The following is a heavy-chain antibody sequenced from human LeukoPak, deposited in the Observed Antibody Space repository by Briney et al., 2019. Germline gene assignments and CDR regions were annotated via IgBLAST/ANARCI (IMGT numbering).Heavy chain of an antibody. CDR3: AKDPVARFYYYDSSGYYFDY. CDR2: ISGSGGST. CDR1: GFTFSSYA. D-gene: IGHD3-22*01. V-gene: IGHV3-23*01. Sequence: GGSLRLSCAASGFTFSSYAMSWVRQAPGKGLEWVSAISGSGGSTYYADSVKGRFTISRDNSKNTLYLQMNSLRAEDTAVYYCAKDPVARFYYYDSSGYYFDYWGQGTLVTVSS. J-gene: IGHJ4*02.